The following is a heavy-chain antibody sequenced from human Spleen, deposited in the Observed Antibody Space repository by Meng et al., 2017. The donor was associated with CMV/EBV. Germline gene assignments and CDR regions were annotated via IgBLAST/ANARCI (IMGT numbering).Heavy chain of an antibody. J-gene: IGHJ4*02. CDR3: ARDRGDCSRPRCAADH. D-gene: IGHD2-2*01. CDR2: IIPILGIA. Sequence: SVKVSCKASGGTFSSYAISWVRQAPGQGLEWMGGIIPILGIANYAQRFQGRVTITADKFTSTAYMELSSLRPEDTAVYYCARDRGDCSRPRCAADHWGQGTLVTVSS. V-gene: IGHV1-69*10. CDR1: GGTFSSYA.